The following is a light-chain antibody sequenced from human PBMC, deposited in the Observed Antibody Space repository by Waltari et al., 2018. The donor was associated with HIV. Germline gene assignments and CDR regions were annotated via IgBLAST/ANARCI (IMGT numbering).Light chain of an antibody. Sequence: DIQMTQSPSTLSASVGDRVTITCRSSQSISTWLAWYQQQPGRAPKLLIYKTSSLLSGVPSRFSGSGSGTEFSLTISSLQPDDFTTYYCQQYHSYSLTFGQGTRLEMK. CDR1: QSISTW. V-gene: IGKV1-5*03. CDR3: QQYHSYSLT. J-gene: IGKJ5*01. CDR2: KTS.